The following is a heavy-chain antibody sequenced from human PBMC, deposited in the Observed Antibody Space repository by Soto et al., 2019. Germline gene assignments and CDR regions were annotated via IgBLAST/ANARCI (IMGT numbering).Heavy chain of an antibody. D-gene: IGHD3-16*01. CDR2: IKQDGSET. J-gene: IGHJ6*04. CDR1: GFTFNNYW. Sequence: GGSLRLSCAASGFTFNNYWMNWVRQAPGKGLEWVANIKQDGSETYYVDSVKGRFTISRDNAKNSLFLQMNSLRAEDTAVYYCARSGTFYYYFHMDVWGKGTTVTVSS. CDR3: ARSGTFYYYFHMDV. V-gene: IGHV3-7*01.